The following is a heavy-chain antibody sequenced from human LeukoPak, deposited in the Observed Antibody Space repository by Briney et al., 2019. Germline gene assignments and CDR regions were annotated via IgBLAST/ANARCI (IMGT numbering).Heavy chain of an antibody. V-gene: IGHV4-59*01. CDR3: ARVGYDSSGRTSPNTFDY. CDR2: TYYSGST. D-gene: IGHD3-22*01. CDR1: GGSMSSYY. J-gene: IGHJ4*02. Sequence: SETLSLTCTVSGGSMSSYYWSWIRQPPGKGLEWIGYTYYSGSTNYNPSLKSRVTISVDTSKNQFSLKLSSVTAADTAVYYCARVGYDSSGRTSPNTFDYWGQGTLVTVSS.